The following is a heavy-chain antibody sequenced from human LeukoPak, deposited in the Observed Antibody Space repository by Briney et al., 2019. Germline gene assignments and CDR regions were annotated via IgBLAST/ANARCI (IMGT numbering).Heavy chain of an antibody. V-gene: IGHV3-15*01. J-gene: IGHJ4*02. CDR1: GFTFSSYA. CDR2: VKSEIDGGAI. Sequence: PGGSLRLSCAASGFTFSSYAMSGVRQAPGKGVEWVGRVKSEIDGGAIDYAAPVEDRFSISRADSKNTLHLQMDGLKTEDTAVYFCTSGTGYTDHDYWGQGTLVTVSS. CDR3: TSGTGYTDHDY. D-gene: IGHD3/OR15-3a*01.